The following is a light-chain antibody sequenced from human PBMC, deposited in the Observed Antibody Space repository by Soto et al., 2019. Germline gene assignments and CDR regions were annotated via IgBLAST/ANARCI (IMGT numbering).Light chain of an antibody. CDR2: GAS. V-gene: IGKV3-15*01. CDR1: QSVSSN. J-gene: IGKJ1*01. Sequence: EIVMTQSPATLSVSPGERATLSCRASQSVSSNLVWYQQKPGQAPRLLIYGASTRATGIPARFSGSGSGTELTLTISSLQSEDFAVYYCQQYNNWPPTVGQGTKVDIK. CDR3: QQYNNWPPT.